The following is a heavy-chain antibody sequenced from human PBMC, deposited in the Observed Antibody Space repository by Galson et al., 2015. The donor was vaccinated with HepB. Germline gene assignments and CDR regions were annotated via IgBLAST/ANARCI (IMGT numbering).Heavy chain of an antibody. CDR2: IIPILGIA. CDR3: HCSGGSDDAFDI. J-gene: IGHJ3*02. D-gene: IGHD2-15*01. V-gene: IGHV1-69*02. CDR1: GGTFSSYT. Sequence: SVKVSCKASGGTFSSYTISWVRQAPGQGLEWMGRIIPILGIANYAQKFQGRVTITADKSTSTAYMELSSLRSEDTAVYYCHCSGGSDDAFDIWGQGTMVTVSS.